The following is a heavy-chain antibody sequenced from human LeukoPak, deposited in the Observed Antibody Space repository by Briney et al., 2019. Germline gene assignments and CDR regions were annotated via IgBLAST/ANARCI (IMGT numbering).Heavy chain of an antibody. Sequence: GGSLRLSCAASGFTVSSTHMNWVRQAPGKGLEWISILYSGGSTTYYADSVKGRFTISRDNSKNTLYLQVNSLRAEDTAVYYCAKTGVGPTTLGRHCGMDVWGQGTTVTVSS. J-gene: IGHJ6*02. V-gene: IGHV3-53*01. CDR3: AKTGVGPTTLGRHCGMDV. CDR1: GFTVSSTH. CDR2: LYSGGSTT. D-gene: IGHD1-26*01.